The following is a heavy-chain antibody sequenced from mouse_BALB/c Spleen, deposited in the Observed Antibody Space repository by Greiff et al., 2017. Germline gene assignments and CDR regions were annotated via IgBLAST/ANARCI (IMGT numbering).Heavy chain of an antibody. V-gene: IGHV5-17*02. CDR2: ISSGSSTI. Sequence: EVQGVESGGGLVQPGGSRKLSCAASGFTFSSFGMHWVRQAPEKGLEWVAYISSGSSTIYYADTVKGRFTISRDNPKNTLFLQMTSLRSEDTAMYYCARSGGNYLFAYWGQGTLVTVSA. CDR3: ARSGGNYLFAY. D-gene: IGHD2-1*01. CDR1: GFTFSSFG. J-gene: IGHJ3*01.